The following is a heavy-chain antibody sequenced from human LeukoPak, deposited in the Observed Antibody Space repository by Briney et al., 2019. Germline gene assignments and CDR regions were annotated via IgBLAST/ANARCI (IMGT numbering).Heavy chain of an antibody. J-gene: IGHJ6*02. V-gene: IGHV1-2*02. D-gene: IGHD2-8*01. CDR1: GYTFTGYY. Sequence: GASVKVSCKASGYTFTGYYMHWVRPAPGQGLEWMGWINPNSGGTNYAQKFQGRVTMTRDTSISTAYMELSRLRSDDTAVYYCARGWSRMVYADYGMDVWGQGTTVTVSS. CDR3: ARGWSRMVYADYGMDV. CDR2: INPNSGGT.